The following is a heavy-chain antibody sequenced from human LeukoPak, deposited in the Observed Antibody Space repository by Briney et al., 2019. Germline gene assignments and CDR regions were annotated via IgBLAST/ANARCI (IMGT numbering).Heavy chain of an antibody. D-gene: IGHD4-23*01. CDR1: VFTVSSNY. V-gene: IGHV3-53*01. J-gene: IGHJ4*02. CDR3: ARANVGGYSGFDY. Sequence: PGGSLRLSCAASVFTVSSNYMTWVRQAPGKGLEWVSSLYSGGTTYYADSMKGRFTIPRDNSKNTLYLQMNSLRAEDTAVYYCARANVGGYSGFDYWGQGTLVTVSS. CDR2: LYSGGTT.